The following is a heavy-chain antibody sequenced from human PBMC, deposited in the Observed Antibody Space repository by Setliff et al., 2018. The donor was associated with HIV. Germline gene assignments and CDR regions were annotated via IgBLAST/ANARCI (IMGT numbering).Heavy chain of an antibody. CDR1: GFTFSNYA. CDR3: ARGPRDYDSSGYTS. CDR2: ILSTCERT. Sequence: GGSLRLSCAASGFTFSNYAMSWVRQAPGEGLEWVSAILSTCERTFYADSVKGRFTISRDNSKNTVYLQMKSLRAEDTAEYYCARGPRDYDSSGYTSWGQGTLVTVSS. V-gene: IGHV3-23*01. J-gene: IGHJ4*02. D-gene: IGHD3-22*01.